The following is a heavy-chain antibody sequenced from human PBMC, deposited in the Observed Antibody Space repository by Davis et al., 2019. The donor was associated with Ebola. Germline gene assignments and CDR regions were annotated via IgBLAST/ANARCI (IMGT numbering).Heavy chain of an antibody. D-gene: IGHD2-2*01. Sequence: GESLKISCKGSGYSFTSYCISWVRQMPGKGLEWMGRIDPSDSYTNYSPSFQGHVTISADKSISTAYLQWSSLKASDTAMYYCARQTPGASWGDWFDPWGQGTLVTVSS. CDR1: GYSFTSYC. CDR2: IDPSDSYT. J-gene: IGHJ5*02. V-gene: IGHV5-10-1*01. CDR3: ARQTPGASWGDWFDP.